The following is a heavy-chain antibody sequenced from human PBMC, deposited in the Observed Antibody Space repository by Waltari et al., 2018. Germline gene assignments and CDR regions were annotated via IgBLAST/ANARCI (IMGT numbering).Heavy chain of an antibody. Sequence: EVQLVESGGNLIQPGGSLRLSCAASGFTVRTNFLSWVRQAPGKGLRLVSIIYWGGNTKCAGSWKGRLTISRDNYKNMVYLEMNSLRAEDTAVYYCAKQSPSYTRGWYPLESWGPGTLVTVSP. J-gene: IGHJ4*02. V-gene: IGHV3-53*01. CDR2: IYWGGNT. D-gene: IGHD6-19*01. CDR3: AKQSPSYTRGWYPLES. CDR1: GFTVRTNF.